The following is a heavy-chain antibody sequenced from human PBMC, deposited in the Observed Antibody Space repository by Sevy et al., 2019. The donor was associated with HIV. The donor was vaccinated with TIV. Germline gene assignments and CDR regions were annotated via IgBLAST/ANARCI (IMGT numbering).Heavy chain of an antibody. CDR1: GYTFTSYG. CDR3: ARTGSSWHSGLDP. D-gene: IGHD6-13*01. Sequence: ASVKVSFKASGYTFTSYGISWVRQAPGQGLEGMGWISAYNGNTNYARKLQGRVTMTTDTSTSTAYLELRSLRSDDTAVYYCARTGSSWHSGLDPWGQGTLVTVSS. CDR2: ISAYNGNT. V-gene: IGHV1-18*01. J-gene: IGHJ5*02.